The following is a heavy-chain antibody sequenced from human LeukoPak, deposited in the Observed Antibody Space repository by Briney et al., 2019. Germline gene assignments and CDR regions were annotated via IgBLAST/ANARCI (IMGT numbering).Heavy chain of an antibody. D-gene: IGHD3-22*01. CDR3: ARTYYYDSSGYAPEGLSTLYYYGMDV. V-gene: IGHV1-69*13. J-gene: IGHJ6*02. Sequence: ASVKVSCKASGGTFSSYAISWVRQAPGQGLEWMGGIIPIFGTANYAQKFQGRVTITADESTSTAHMELSSLRSEDTAVYYCARTYYYDSSGYAPEGLSTLYYYGMDVWGQGTTVTVSS. CDR1: GGTFSSYA. CDR2: IIPIFGTA.